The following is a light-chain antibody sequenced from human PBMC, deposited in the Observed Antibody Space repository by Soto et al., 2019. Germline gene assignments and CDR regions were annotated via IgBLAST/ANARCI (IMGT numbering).Light chain of an antibody. CDR3: QQYDSTPGFT. Sequence: EVVLTQSPGTLSLSPGERATLSCRASQSFRNNYLAWYQQRPGQAPRLLIYGVSRRASGIPDRFSGSGSEADFTLPISRLEPEDSGVYYCQQYDSTPGFTFGGGTKVEIK. CDR2: GVS. J-gene: IGKJ4*01. CDR1: QSFRNNY. V-gene: IGKV3-20*01.